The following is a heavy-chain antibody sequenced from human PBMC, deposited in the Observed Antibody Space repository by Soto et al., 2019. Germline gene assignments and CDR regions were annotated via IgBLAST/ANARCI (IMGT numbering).Heavy chain of an antibody. J-gene: IGHJ4*02. CDR2: IYSGGST. Sequence: EVQLVESGGGLVQPGGSLRLSCAASGFTVSSNYMIWVRQAPGKGLEWVSVIYSGGSTYYADSVKGRFTISRDNSKNTLYLQMNSLSAEDTAVYYCARGPWVGATPLEYWGQGTLVTVSS. V-gene: IGHV3-66*01. CDR1: GFTVSSNY. CDR3: ARGPWVGATPLEY. D-gene: IGHD1-26*01.